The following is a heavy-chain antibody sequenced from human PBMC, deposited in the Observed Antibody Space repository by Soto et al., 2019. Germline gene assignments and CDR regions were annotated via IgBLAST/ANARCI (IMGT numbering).Heavy chain of an antibody. V-gene: IGHV3-74*01. D-gene: IGHD3-10*01. J-gene: IGHJ4*02. CDR1: GYTFSTYW. Sequence: EVQLVESGGGTVQPGGSLRLSCAASGYTFSTYWMHWVRQAPGKGLVWVSRINPESTTINYADSGRGRFTNSRDNANNTLSQQMNSLRAEDTAVYYCTRDTYGQDYNWGQGTLVTVSP. CDR3: TRDTYGQDYN. CDR2: INPESTTI.